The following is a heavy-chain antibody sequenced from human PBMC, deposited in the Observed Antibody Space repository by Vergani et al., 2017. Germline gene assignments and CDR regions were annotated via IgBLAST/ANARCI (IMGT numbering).Heavy chain of an antibody. CDR2: IYWNDDQ. CDR1: GFSLNTRGVS. D-gene: IGHD1-7*01. CDR3: VYRKTECGTTGCFYPFYYYYYMDV. Sequence: QITLKESGPTLVKPTQTLTLTCTFSGFSLNTRGVSVAWIRQPPGKALDWLALIYWNDDQHYSPSLNNRVTITKDTSKNQVVLTMTNMDYVDTGTYYCVYRKTECGTTGCFYPFYYYYYMDVGGKGTTVNVSS. V-gene: IGHV2-5*04. J-gene: IGHJ6*03.